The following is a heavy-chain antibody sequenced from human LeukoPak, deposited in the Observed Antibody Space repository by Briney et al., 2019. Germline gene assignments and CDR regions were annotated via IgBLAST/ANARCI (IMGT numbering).Heavy chain of an antibody. D-gene: IGHD2-2*01. Sequence: GGSLRLSCAASGFTFSSYEMNWVRQAPGKGLEWVSYISSSGSTIYYADSAKGRFTISRDNAKNSLYLQMNSLRAEDTAVYYCARDGLGYCSSTSCFPGGWFDPWGQGTLVTVSS. CDR2: ISSSGSTI. J-gene: IGHJ5*02. CDR1: GFTFSSYE. CDR3: ARDGLGYCSSTSCFPGGWFDP. V-gene: IGHV3-48*03.